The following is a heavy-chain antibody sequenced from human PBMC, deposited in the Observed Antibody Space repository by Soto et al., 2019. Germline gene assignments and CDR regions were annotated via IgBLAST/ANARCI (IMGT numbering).Heavy chain of an antibody. Sequence: SETLYITCAVSGGTFTSNNWWTWVRQPPGQGLEWIGEIYRTGSTNYNPSLKSRVTISLDKSENQFSLKVTSLTAADTAVYYCASRDPGTSVDYWGQGTLVTVSS. D-gene: IGHD1-7*01. J-gene: IGHJ4*02. V-gene: IGHV4-4*02. CDR2: IYRTGST. CDR1: GGTFTSNNW. CDR3: ASRDPGTSVDY.